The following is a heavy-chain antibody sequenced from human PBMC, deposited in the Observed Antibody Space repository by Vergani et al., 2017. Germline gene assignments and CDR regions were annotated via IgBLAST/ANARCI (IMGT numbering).Heavy chain of an antibody. Sequence: QVHLVQSGAEVKKPGASVRVSCKASGYTFTGYYMHWVRQAPGQGLEWMGWINPNSGGTNYAPKFQGRVTMSRDTSISTAYMELSGLRSDDTAVYYCARGRLLGDNWFDPWGQGTLVTVSS. CDR1: GYTFTGYY. CDR3: ARGRLLGDNWFDP. V-gene: IGHV1-2*02. CDR2: INPNSGGT. D-gene: IGHD3-16*01. J-gene: IGHJ5*02.